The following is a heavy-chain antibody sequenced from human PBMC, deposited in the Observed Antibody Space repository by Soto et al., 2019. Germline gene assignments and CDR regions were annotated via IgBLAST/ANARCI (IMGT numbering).Heavy chain of an antibody. D-gene: IGHD3-10*01. CDR3: ARHESLWFGEFSHFDY. CDR1: GYSFTSYW. CDR2: IDPSDSYT. V-gene: IGHV5-10-1*01. Sequence: GESLKISCKGSGYSFTSYWISWVRQMPGKGLEWMGRIDPSDSYTNYSPSFQGHVTISADKSISTAYLQWSSLKASDTAMYYCARHESLWFGEFSHFDYWGQGTLVTVSS. J-gene: IGHJ4*02.